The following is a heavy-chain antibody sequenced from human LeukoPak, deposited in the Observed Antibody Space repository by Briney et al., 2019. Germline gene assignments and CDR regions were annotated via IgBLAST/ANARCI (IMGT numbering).Heavy chain of an antibody. CDR1: GGSLSGHY. D-gene: IGHD6-19*01. Sequence: SETLSLTCAVYGGSLSGHYWSWIRQPPGKGLEWIGEINHSGSTNHNPSLKSRVTISVDTSKNQFSLKLSSVTAVDTAVYYCARISSGLFDYWGQGTLVTVSS. CDR2: INHSGST. CDR3: ARISSGLFDY. V-gene: IGHV4-34*01. J-gene: IGHJ4*02.